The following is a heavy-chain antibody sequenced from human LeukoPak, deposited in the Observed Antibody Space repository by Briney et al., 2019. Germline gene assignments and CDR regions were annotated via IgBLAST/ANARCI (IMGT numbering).Heavy chain of an antibody. V-gene: IGHV1-69*13. J-gene: IGHJ6*02. Sequence: SVKVSCKASGGTFSSYAISWVRQAPGQGLEWMGGIIPIFGTANYAQKFQGRVTITADESTSTAYMEPSSLRSEDTAVYYCARDKAQGYYDSSGYRDYYYGMDVWGQGTTVTVSS. CDR2: IIPIFGTA. CDR1: GGTFSSYA. CDR3: ARDKAQGYYDSSGYRDYYYGMDV. D-gene: IGHD3-22*01.